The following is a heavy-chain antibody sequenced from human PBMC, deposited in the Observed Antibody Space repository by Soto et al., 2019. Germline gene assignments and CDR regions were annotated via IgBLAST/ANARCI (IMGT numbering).Heavy chain of an antibody. Sequence: QVQLQQWGAGLLKPSETLSLTCAVYGGSFSGYYWSWIRQPPGKGLEWIGEINHSGSTNYNPSLKRRVAISVDTVKDQFPLKLSSVTAADTAVYYCARGGGYWGQGTLVTVSS. J-gene: IGHJ4*02. CDR1: GGSFSGYY. CDR2: INHSGST. V-gene: IGHV4-34*01. D-gene: IGHD3-16*01. CDR3: ARGGGY.